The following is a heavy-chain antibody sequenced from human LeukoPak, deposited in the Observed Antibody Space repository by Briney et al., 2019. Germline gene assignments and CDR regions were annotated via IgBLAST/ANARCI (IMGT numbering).Heavy chain of an antibody. J-gene: IGHJ6*03. CDR2: IYTSGST. CDR3: ARVPYYYYYYYMDV. Sequence: SETLSLTCTVSGGSISSYYWSWIRQPAGKGLEWIGRIYTSGSTNYNPSLKSRVTMSVDTSKNQFSLKLSSVTAADTAVYYCARVPYYYYYYYMDVWGKGTTVTVSS. V-gene: IGHV4-4*07. CDR1: GGSISSYY.